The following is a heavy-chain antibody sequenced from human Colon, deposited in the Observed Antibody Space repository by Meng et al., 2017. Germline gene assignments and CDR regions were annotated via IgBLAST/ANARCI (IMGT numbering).Heavy chain of an antibody. Sequence: GGPLRLPCKISGYSFTTYWFAWVRQVPGKGLERMGMIFPGDSATRFSPSVQGQATLSVDKSISTAYLQWSSLKASDTGIYYCARLSYYYDTSGYYNAWFDPWGQGTLVTVSS. CDR3: ARLSYYYDTSGYYNAWFDP. J-gene: IGHJ5*02. CDR2: IFPGDSAT. CDR1: GYSFTTYW. D-gene: IGHD3-22*01. V-gene: IGHV5-51*01.